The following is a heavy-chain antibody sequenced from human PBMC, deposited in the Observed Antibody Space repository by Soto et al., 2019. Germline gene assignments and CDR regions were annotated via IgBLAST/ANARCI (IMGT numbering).Heavy chain of an antibody. V-gene: IGHV1-3*01. CDR3: ARGIENYYDSSGPVPLWYYYGMDV. D-gene: IGHD3-22*01. CDR2: INAGNGNT. J-gene: IGHJ6*02. CDR1: GYTFTSYA. Sequence: ASVKVSCKASGYTFTSYAMHWVRQAPGQRLEWMGWINAGNGNTKYSQKFQGRVTITRDTSASTAYMELSSLRSEDTAVYYCARGIENYYDSSGPVPLWYYYGMDVWGQGTTVTVSS.